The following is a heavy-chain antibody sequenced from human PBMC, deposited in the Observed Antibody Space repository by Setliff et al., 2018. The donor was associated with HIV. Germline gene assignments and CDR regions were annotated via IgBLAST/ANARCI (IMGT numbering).Heavy chain of an antibody. CDR2: IYYSGMT. CDR1: GGSTSSYY. V-gene: IGHV4-59*01. CDR3: ERDGRYSFGYNWFDP. J-gene: IGHJ5*02. D-gene: IGHD5-18*01. Sequence: KTSETLSLTCSVSGGSTSSYYWSWIRQPPGKGLEWIGDIYYSGMTNYNPSLQSRVTISLDTSKNQFSLKVNSVTAADTAVYYCERDGRYSFGYNWFDPWGQGTLVTVSS.